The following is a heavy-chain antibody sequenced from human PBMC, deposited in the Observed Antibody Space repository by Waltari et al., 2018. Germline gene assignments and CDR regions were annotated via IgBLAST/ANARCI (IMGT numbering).Heavy chain of an antibody. CDR1: GYTFTTYG. J-gene: IGHJ3*02. D-gene: IGHD3-22*01. CDR3: ARDFESRGYDI. Sequence: QVQLVQSGSELKKPGASVKVSCKASGYTFTTYGINWVRQAPGQGLEWLGWINTDSGNPTYAQGFTGRLVFSLYTAVNTAFLQISSLKADDSAIDYCARDFESRGYDIWGQGTMVTVSS. V-gene: IGHV7-4-1*02. CDR2: INTDSGNP.